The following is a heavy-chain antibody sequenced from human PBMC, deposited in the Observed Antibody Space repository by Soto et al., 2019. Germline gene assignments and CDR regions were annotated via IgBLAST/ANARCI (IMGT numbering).Heavy chain of an antibody. CDR3: ARDLRFRAADGRAYYYGMDV. Sequence: GSLRLSCAASGFTFSSYSMNWVRQAPGKGLEWVSSISSSSSYIYYADSVKGRFTISRDNAKNSLYLQMNSLRAEDTAVYYCARDLRFRAADGRAYYYGMDVWGPGTTVTVS. CDR1: GFTFSSYS. D-gene: IGHD6-13*01. V-gene: IGHV3-21*01. CDR2: ISSSSSYI. J-gene: IGHJ6*02.